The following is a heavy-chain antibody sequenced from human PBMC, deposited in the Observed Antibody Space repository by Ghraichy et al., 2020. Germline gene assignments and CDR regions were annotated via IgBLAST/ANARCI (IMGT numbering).Heavy chain of an antibody. CDR1: GFTFSSYW. CDR3: ARYGATVTHHFDY. Sequence: GDSLNISCAASGFTFSSYWMSWVRQVPGKGLEWVANIKQYGSEKYYVDSVKGRFTISRDNAKNSLYLQMNSLRAEDTAVYYCARYGATVTHHFDYWGQGTLVTVSS. D-gene: IGHD4-17*01. J-gene: IGHJ4*02. V-gene: IGHV3-7*01. CDR2: IKQYGSEK.